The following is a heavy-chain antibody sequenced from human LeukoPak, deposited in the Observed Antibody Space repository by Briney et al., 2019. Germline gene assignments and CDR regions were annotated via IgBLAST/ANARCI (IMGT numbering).Heavy chain of an antibody. D-gene: IGHD2-8*01. J-gene: IGHJ4*02. CDR3: ARSPYGYCTNGVCYAVDY. Sequence: GESLKITCKGSGYSFTNYWIVWVRQMSGKGLEWMGAIHPGDSDTRYSPSFQGQVTISGDKSIRTAYLQWSSLKASDIAVYYCARSPYGYCTNGVCYAVDYWGQGTLVTVSS. CDR2: IHPGDSDT. CDR1: GYSFTNYW. V-gene: IGHV5-51*01.